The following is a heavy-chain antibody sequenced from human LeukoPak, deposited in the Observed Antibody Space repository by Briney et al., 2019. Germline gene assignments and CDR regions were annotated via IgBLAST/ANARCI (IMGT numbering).Heavy chain of an antibody. CDR2: IYYSGST. CDR3: ARAASGYSYG. CDR1: GGSISSYY. J-gene: IGHJ4*02. Sequence: SETLSLTCTVSGGSISSYYWSWIRQPPGEGLEWIGSIYYSGSTNYNPSLKSRVTISIDTSKNQFSLNLSSVTAADTAVYYCARAASGYSYGWGQGTLVTVSS. D-gene: IGHD5-18*01. V-gene: IGHV4-59*01.